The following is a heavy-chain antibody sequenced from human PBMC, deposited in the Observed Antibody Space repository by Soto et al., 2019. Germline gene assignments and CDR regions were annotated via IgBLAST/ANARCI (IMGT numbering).Heavy chain of an antibody. CDR1: GYTFNNYG. CDR2: INTYTGKT. V-gene: IGHV1-18*01. Sequence: QVQLVQSGAEVKKPGASVKVSCKASGYTFNNYGVNWVRQAHGQGLEWMGWINTYTGKTTYAQKLQDRVTMTTDTPPGTAYMELRNLRSDDTAVYYCARGRGHPSGYGDSWGQGTLVTVSS. CDR3: ARGRGHPSGYGDS. D-gene: IGHD3-9*01. J-gene: IGHJ4*02.